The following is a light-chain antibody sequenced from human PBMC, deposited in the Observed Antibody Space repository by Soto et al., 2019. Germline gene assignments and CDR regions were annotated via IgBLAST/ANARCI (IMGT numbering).Light chain of an antibody. CDR2: GNT. V-gene: IGLV1-40*01. Sequence: QSVLTQPPSVSGAPGQRVTISCTGSSSNIGSTYDVQWYQQLPGTAPKLLIHGNTNRPSGVPDRFSGSKSGTSAYLAIPGLQADDETDESGQSYDDSLSVHYVFGTGTKLTVL. J-gene: IGLJ1*01. CDR3: QSYDDSLSVHYV. CDR1: SSNIGSTYD.